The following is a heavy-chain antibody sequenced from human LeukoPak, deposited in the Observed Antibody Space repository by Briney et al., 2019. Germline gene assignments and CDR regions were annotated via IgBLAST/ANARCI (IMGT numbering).Heavy chain of an antibody. CDR1: GFTFSTYA. J-gene: IGHJ6*02. CDR2: VSGSGSST. Sequence: PGASLRLSCAASGFTFSTYAMSWVRQAPGKGLEWVSTVSGSGSSTYYADSVKGRFTISRDNSKNTLYLQMHSLRAEDTAIYYCAKDRNAIFGDVWGRGTTVTVSS. CDR3: AKDRNAIFGDV. V-gene: IGHV3-23*01. D-gene: IGHD3-3*01.